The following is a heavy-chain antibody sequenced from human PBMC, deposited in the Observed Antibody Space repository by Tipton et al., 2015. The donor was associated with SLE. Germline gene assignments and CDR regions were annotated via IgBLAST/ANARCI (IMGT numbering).Heavy chain of an antibody. CDR1: GGSISSSSYY. V-gene: IGHV4-39*07. CDR3: ARGISSGWWNY. D-gene: IGHD6-19*01. Sequence: TLSLTCTVSGGSISSSSYYWGWIRQPPGKGLEWIGSIYYSGSTYYNPSLKSRVTISVDTSKNQFSLKLSSVTAADTAVYYCARGISSGWWNYWGQGNLVPVSS. CDR2: IYYSGST. J-gene: IGHJ4*02.